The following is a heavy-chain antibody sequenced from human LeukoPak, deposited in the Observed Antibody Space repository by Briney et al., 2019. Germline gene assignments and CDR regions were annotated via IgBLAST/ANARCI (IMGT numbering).Heavy chain of an antibody. J-gene: IGHJ4*02. CDR3: AKDLWSAYYYDY. D-gene: IGHD3-3*01. Sequence: GGSLRLSCAASGFTFSSYGMHWVRQAPGKGLEWVAVISYDGSNKFYADSVKGRFTFSRDNSKNTLYLQMNSPRAEDTAVYYCAKDLWSAYYYDYWGQGTLVTVSS. CDR2: ISYDGSNK. V-gene: IGHV3-30*18. CDR1: GFTFSSYG.